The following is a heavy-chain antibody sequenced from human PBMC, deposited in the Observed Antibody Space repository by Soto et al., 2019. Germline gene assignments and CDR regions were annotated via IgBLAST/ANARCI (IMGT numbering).Heavy chain of an antibody. D-gene: IGHD3-22*01. CDR3: AREYGYYYDSSGYYYDY. CDR1: GVTFSSYS. V-gene: IGHV3-21*01. J-gene: IGHJ4*02. Sequence: PGGSLRLSCAASGVTFSSYSMNWVRQAPGKGLEWVSSISSSSSYIYYADSVKGRFTISRDNAKNSLYLQMNSLRAEDTAVYYCAREYGYYYDSSGYYYDYWGQGTLVTVSS. CDR2: ISSSSSYI.